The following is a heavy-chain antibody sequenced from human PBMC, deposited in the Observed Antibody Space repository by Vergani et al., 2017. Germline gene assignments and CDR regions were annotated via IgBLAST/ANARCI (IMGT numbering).Heavy chain of an antibody. CDR3: ARDQDYDFWSGYSHAFDI. CDR1: GFSFSSYW. CDR2: ISSDGGST. D-gene: IGHD3-3*01. Sequence: EVQLVESGGGLVQPGGSLRLSCAASGFSFSSYWMSWVRQAPGKGLEWVSTISSDGGSTYYADSVKGRFTISRDNAKNSLYLQMNSLRAEDTAVYYCARDQDYDFWSGYSHAFDIWGQGTMVTVSS. J-gene: IGHJ3*02. V-gene: IGHV3-21*01.